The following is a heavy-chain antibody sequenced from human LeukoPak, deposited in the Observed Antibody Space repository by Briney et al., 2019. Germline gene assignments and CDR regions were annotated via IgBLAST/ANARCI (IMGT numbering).Heavy chain of an antibody. Sequence: PSETLSLTCTVSGGSISSYYWSWIRQPPGKGLEWIGYIYYSGSTNYNPSLKSRVTISVDTSKNQFSLKLSSVTAADTAVYYCAGDVYYDFWSGYLDYWGQGTLVTVSS. CDR1: GGSISSYY. V-gene: IGHV4-59*01. J-gene: IGHJ4*02. CDR3: AGDVYYDFWSGYLDY. CDR2: IYYSGST. D-gene: IGHD3-3*01.